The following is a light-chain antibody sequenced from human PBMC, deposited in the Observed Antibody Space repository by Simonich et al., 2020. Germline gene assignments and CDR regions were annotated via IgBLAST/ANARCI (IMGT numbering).Light chain of an antibody. CDR1: QSLVHSDGNTY. CDR3: MQGTHWPPT. J-gene: IGKJ4*01. V-gene: IGKV2-30*02. Sequence: DVVMTQSPLSLPVTLGQPASISCRSSQSLVHSDGNTYWNWFQRRPGHSPRRLIYNVSNRVAGVPDRFSGSGSGTDFTLKISRVEAEDVGVYYGMQGTHWPPTFGGGTKVEIK. CDR2: NVS.